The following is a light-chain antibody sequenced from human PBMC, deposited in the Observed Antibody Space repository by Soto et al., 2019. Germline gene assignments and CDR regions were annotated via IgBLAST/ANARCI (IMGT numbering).Light chain of an antibody. CDR2: KAS. J-gene: IGKJ1*01. CDR1: QSISSW. V-gene: IGKV1-5*03. Sequence: DIQMTQSPSTLSASVGDRVTITCRASQSISSWLAWYQHKPGKAPNLLIYKASNLQSGVPSRFSGSGSGTEFTLTIHSLQPDDFATYYCQQYKSYSLTLGQGSKVAI. CDR3: QQYKSYSLT.